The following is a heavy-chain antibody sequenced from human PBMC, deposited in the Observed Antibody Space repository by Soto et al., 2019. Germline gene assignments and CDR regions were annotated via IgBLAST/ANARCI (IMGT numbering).Heavy chain of an antibody. CDR1: GFTFSSYA. J-gene: IGHJ3*02. D-gene: IGHD2-2*01. CDR2: ISGSGGST. Sequence: GGSLRLSCAASGFTFSSYAMSWVRQAPGKGLEWVSAISGSGGSTYYADSVKGRFTISRDNSKNTLYLQMNSLRAEDTAVYYCAKDPDIVVVPAAAGDAFDIWGEGTMVTVSS. CDR3: AKDPDIVVVPAAAGDAFDI. V-gene: IGHV3-23*01.